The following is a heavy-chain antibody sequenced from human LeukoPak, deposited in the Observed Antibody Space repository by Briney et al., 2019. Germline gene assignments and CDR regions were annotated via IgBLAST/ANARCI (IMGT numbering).Heavy chain of an antibody. CDR3: ARQYDY. CDR1: GFTFSSYA. Sequence: GGSLRLSCAASGFTFSSYAMHWVRQAPGKGLEYVSAISSNGGSAYYANSVKGRFTISRDNSKNTLYLQMGSLRAEDTAVYYCARQYDYWGQGTLVTVSS. D-gene: IGHD4-11*01. J-gene: IGHJ4*02. CDR2: ISSNGGSA. V-gene: IGHV3-64*01.